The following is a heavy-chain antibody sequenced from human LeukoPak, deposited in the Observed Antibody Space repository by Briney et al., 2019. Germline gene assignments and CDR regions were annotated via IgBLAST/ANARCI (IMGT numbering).Heavy chain of an antibody. CDR1: GDSVSSKNGA. D-gene: IGHD6-19*01. Sequence: SQTLSLTCVVSGDSVSSKNGAWNWIRQSPSRGLEWLGWTYYRSKWYNDYAESMEGRMTVSQDTSKNQYSLHLNSVTPDDTAVYYCARDFGTTGWHTFDYWGQGTLVTVSS. J-gene: IGHJ4*02. CDR3: ARDFGTTGWHTFDY. V-gene: IGHV6-1*01. CDR2: TYYRSKWYN.